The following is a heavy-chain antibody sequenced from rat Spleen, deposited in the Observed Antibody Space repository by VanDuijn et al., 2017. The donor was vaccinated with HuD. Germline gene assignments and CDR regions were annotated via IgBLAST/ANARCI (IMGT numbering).Heavy chain of an antibody. CDR2: ISYDGSST. CDR1: GFTFSNYG. CDR3: TRDTMGITGYFDY. J-gene: IGHJ2*01. Sequence: EVQLVESGGGLVQPGRSLKLSCAASGFTFSNYGMAWVRQAPTKGLEWVATISYDGSSTYYRDSVKGRFTISRDNAKSTLYLQMDSLRSEDTATYSCTRDTMGITGYFDYWGQGVMVTVSS. V-gene: IGHV5-29*01. D-gene: IGHD1-9*01.